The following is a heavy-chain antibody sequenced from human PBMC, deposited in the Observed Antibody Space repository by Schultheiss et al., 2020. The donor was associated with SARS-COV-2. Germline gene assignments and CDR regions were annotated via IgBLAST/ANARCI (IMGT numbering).Heavy chain of an antibody. CDR3: ARVPVTVVDY. CDR1: GFTFSNAW. D-gene: IGHD4-11*01. Sequence: GESLKISCATSGFTFSNAWLSWVRQAPGKGLEWVGRIKGKVDGETTEYAAPVKGRFTISRDNAKNTLYLQMNSLRAEDTAVYYCARVPVTVVDYWGQGTLVTVSS. CDR2: IKGKVDGETT. J-gene: IGHJ4*02. V-gene: IGHV3-15*05.